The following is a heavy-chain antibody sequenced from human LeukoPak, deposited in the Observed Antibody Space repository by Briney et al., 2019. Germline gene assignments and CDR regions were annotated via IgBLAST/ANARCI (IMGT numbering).Heavy chain of an antibody. V-gene: IGHV4-59*08. J-gene: IGHJ5*02. CDR1: GGSISSHY. CDR2: IYYSGST. D-gene: IGHD4-17*01. CDR3: ARHFRPVQLRGLNWLDP. Sequence: SETLSLTCTVSGGSISSHYWSWIRQPPGMGLEWIGYIYYSGSTNYNPSLKSRVTISVDTSKKQFSLKLSSVTAADTAVYYCARHFRPVQLRGLNWLDPWGQGTLVTVSS.